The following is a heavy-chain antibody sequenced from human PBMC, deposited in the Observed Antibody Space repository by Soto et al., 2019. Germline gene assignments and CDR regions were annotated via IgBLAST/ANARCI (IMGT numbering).Heavy chain of an antibody. CDR1: GGSFSGYY. D-gene: IGHD6-13*01. CDR2: INHSGST. CDR3: ARLRKQQLPFDY. Sequence: PSETLSLTCAVYGGSFSGYYWCWIRQPPGKGLEWIGEINHSGSTNYNPSLKSRVTISVDTSKNQFSLKLSSVTAADTAVYYCARLRKQQLPFDYWGQGTLVTVSS. V-gene: IGHV4-34*01. J-gene: IGHJ4*02.